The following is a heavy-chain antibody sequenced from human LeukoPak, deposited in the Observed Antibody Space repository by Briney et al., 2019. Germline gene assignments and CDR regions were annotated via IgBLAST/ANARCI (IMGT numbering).Heavy chain of an antibody. CDR2: ISAYNGNT. CDR3: ARDQVCGSTSYYFYYYYGMDV. J-gene: IGHJ6*02. D-gene: IGHD2-2*01. V-gene: IGHV1-18*01. Sequence: ASVKVSCKASGYTFTSYGISWVRQAPGQGLEWMGWISAYNGNTNYAQKLQGRVTMTTDTSTSTAYMELRSLRSDDTAVYYCARDQVCGSTSYYFYYYYGMDVWGQGTTVTVSS. CDR1: GYTFTSYG.